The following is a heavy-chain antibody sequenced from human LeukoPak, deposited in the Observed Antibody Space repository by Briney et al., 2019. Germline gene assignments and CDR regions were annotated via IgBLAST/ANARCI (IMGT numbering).Heavy chain of an antibody. Sequence: SETLSLTCAVYGGSFSGYYWSWIRQPPGKGLGWIGEINHSGSTNYNPSLKSRVTISVDTSKNQFSLKLSSVTAADTAVYYCARGSSSGWYHYWGQGTLVTVSS. CDR1: GGSFSGYY. CDR3: ARGSSSGWYHY. CDR2: INHSGST. J-gene: IGHJ4*02. D-gene: IGHD6-19*01. V-gene: IGHV4-34*01.